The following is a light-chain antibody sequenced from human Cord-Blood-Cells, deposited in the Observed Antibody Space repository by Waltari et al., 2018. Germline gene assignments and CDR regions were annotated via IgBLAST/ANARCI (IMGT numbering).Light chain of an antibody. CDR3: CSYAGSSTWV. CDR2: EGS. J-gene: IGLJ3*02. Sequence: QSALTQPASVSGSPGPSITISCTGTRSAVGSYNLVSWYQQHPGKAPKLMIYEGSKRPSGVSNRFSGSKSGNTASLTISGLQAEDEADYYCCSYAGSSTWVFGGGTKLTVL. V-gene: IGLV2-23*01. CDR1: RSAVGSYNL.